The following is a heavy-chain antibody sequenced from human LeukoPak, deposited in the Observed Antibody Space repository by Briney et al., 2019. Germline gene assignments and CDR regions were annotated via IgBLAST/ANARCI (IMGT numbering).Heavy chain of an antibody. CDR2: IYYSGST. V-gene: IGHV4-39*07. Sequence: SETLSLTCTVSGGSISSSSYYWGWIRQPPGKGLEWIGSIYYSGSTYYNPSLKSRVTISVDTSKNQFSLKLNSVTAADTAVYYCARFRDYKEAFDIWAKGQWSPSLQ. CDR1: GGSISSSSYY. D-gene: IGHD3-10*01. CDR3: ARFRDYKEAFDI. J-gene: IGHJ3*02.